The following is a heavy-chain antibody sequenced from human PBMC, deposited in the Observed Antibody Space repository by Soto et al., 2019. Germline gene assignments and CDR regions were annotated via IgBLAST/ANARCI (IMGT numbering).Heavy chain of an antibody. CDR1: GGTFSSYA. J-gene: IGHJ3*02. CDR3: AREMVAVAGTGGAFDI. V-gene: IGHV1-69*01. Sequence: QVQLVQSGAEVKKPGSSVKVSCKASGGTFSSYAISWVRQAPGQGLEWMGGIIPIFGTANYAQKFQGRVTITADESTSTAYMELRSLRSEDTAVYYCAREMVAVAGTGGAFDIWGQGTMVTVSS. D-gene: IGHD6-19*01. CDR2: IIPIFGTA.